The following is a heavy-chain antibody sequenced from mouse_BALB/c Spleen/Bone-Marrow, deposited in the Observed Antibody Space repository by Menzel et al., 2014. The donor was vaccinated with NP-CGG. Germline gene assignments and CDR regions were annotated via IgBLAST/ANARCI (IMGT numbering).Heavy chain of an antibody. Sequence: QVQLKQSGAELVRPGASVKLSCKALGYTFIDYEIHWVKQTPVHGLEWIGAIHPGSGGTAYNQKFKGKATLTADKYSSTVYMELSSLTSEDSVVYYCARLRQLGLRTIHYWGQGTTLTVSS. V-gene: IGHV1-15*01. CDR1: GYTFIDYE. D-gene: IGHD3-2*01. CDR3: ARLRQLGLRTIHY. CDR2: IHPGSGGT. J-gene: IGHJ2*01.